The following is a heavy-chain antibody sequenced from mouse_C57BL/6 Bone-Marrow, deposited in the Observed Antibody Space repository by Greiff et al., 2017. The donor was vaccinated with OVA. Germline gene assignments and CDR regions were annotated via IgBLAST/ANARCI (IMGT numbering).Heavy chain of an antibody. CDR3: ARHGV. CDR1: GFTFSSYG. CDR2: ISSGGSYT. V-gene: IGHV5-6*01. Sequence: EVMLVESGGDLVKPGGSLKLSCAASGFTFSSYGMSWVRQTPDKRLEWVATISSGGSYTYYPDSVKGRFTISRDNAKNTLYLQMSSLKSEDTAMYYCARHGVWGQGTTLTVSS. J-gene: IGHJ2*01.